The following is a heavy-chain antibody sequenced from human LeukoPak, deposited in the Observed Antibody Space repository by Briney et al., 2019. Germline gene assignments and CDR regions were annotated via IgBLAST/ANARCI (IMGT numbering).Heavy chain of an antibody. CDR2: ISYDGSNK. CDR1: GFTFSSYG. CDR3: ARELWFGESPANYYYNGMDV. V-gene: IGHV3-30*03. J-gene: IGHJ6*02. Sequence: PGGSLRLSCAASGFTFSSYGMHWVRQAPGKGLEWVAVISYDGSNKYYADSVKGRFTISRDNSKNTLYLQMNSLRAEDTAVYYCARELWFGESPANYYYNGMDVWGQGTTVTVSS. D-gene: IGHD3-10*01.